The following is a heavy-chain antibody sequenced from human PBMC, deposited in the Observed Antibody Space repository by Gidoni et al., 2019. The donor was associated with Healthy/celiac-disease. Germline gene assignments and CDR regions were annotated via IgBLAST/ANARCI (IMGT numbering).Heavy chain of an antibody. CDR1: GYTFTSYG. CDR2: ISAYNGNT. V-gene: IGHV1-18*04. CDR3: ARDLVGIAENYYYYMDV. D-gene: IGHD6-13*01. J-gene: IGHJ6*03. Sequence: QVQLVQSGAEVKKPGASVKVSCTASGYTFTSYGISWVRQAPGQGLEWMGWISAYNGNTNYAQKLQGRVTMTTDTSTSTAYMELRSLRSDDTAVYYCARDLVGIAENYYYYMDVWGKGTTVTVSS.